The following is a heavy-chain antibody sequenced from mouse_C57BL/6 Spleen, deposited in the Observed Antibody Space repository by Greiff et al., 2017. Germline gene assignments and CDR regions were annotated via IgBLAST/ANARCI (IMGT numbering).Heavy chain of an antibody. CDR2: IDPETGGT. J-gene: IGHJ2*01. CDR3: TRRGY. CDR1: GYTFTDYE. Sequence: QVHVKQSGAELVRPGASVTLSCKASGYTFTDYEMHWVKQTPVHGLEWIGAIDPETGGTAYNQKFKGKAILTADKSSSTAYMEVRSLTSEDSAVYYCTRRGYWGQGTTLTVSS. V-gene: IGHV1-15*01.